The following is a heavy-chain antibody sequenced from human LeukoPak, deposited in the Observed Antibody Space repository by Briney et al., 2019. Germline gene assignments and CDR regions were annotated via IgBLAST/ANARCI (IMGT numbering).Heavy chain of an antibody. CDR1: GYTFTNYA. V-gene: IGHV1-3*01. CDR2: INAGNGYT. J-gene: IGHJ3*02. D-gene: IGHD3-3*01. Sequence: ASVKVSCKASGYTFTNYAMHWVRQAPGQRLEWMGWINAGNGYTKYSQMFQGRVAITRDTSATTAYMELSSLRSEDTAVYYCATFSWLLFAFDIWDQGTMVTVSS. CDR3: ATFSWLLFAFDI.